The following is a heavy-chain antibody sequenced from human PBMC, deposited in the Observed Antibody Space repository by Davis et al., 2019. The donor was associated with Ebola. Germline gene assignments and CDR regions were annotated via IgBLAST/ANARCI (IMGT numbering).Heavy chain of an antibody. CDR2: IKSKTDGGTT. D-gene: IGHD3-22*01. CDR1: GFTFSNAW. Sequence: GGSLRLSCAASGFTFSNAWMSWVRQAPGKGLEWVGRIKSKTDGGTTDYAAPVKGRFTIPRDDSKNTLYLQMNSLKTEDTAVYYCTTGSYYYDSSGYYRYFDYWGQGTLVTVSS. J-gene: IGHJ4*02. CDR3: TTGSYYYDSSGYYRYFDY. V-gene: IGHV3-15*01.